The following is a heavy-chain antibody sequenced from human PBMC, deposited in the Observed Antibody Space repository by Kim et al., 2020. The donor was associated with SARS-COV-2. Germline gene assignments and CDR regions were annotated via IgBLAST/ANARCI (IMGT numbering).Heavy chain of an antibody. CDR2: IKYDGTDK. J-gene: IGHJ1*01. CDR1: GFSFSTYW. CDR3: GGGSRSKPGMG. V-gene: IGHV3-7*03. D-gene: IGHD1-20*01. Sequence: GGSLRLSCAASGFSFSTYWMSWVRQVPGKGLEWLANIKYDGTDKQYVDSVRGRLTISRDNAKNSLYLQLNSLRVDDTAVYYCGGGSRSKPGMGWGQGTLVTVSS.